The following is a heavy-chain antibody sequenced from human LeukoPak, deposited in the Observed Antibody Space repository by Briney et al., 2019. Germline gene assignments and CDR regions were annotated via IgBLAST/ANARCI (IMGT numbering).Heavy chain of an antibody. CDR1: GGSISSYY. V-gene: IGHV4-59*08. D-gene: IGHD6-6*01. CDR3: ARHRIAARLRLFDY. Sequence: SETLSLTCTVSGGSISSYYWSWIRQPPGKGLEWIGYIYYSGSTNYNPSLKSRVTISVDTSKNQFSLKLSSVTAADTAVYYCARHRIAARLRLFDYWGRGTLVTVSS. J-gene: IGHJ4*02. CDR2: IYYSGST.